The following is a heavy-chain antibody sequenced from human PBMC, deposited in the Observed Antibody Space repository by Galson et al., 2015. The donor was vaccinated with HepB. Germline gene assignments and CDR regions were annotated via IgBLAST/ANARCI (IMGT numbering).Heavy chain of an antibody. J-gene: IGHJ2*01. CDR2: IQDYVNSA. Sequence: SVKVSCKASGYTLSTYGISWLRQAPGRGLEWIGWIQDYVNSASYAQRFRGRVTMTTDRTTVTAYMELASLTSDDTSMYYCAMPSKRLMGDYHDPFHFDLWGRGTLVTVSS. CDR1: GYTLSTYG. D-gene: IGHD4-11*01. V-gene: IGHV1-18*01. CDR3: AMPSKRLMGDYHDPFHFDL.